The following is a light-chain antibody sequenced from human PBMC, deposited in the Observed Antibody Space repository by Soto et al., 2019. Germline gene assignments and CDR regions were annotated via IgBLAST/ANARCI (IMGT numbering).Light chain of an antibody. Sequence: EIVLTQSPDTLSLSPGERATLSCRASQRISISYLAWYQQRPGQAPRLLIYGTSTRATGIPDRFSGSGSGTDFTLTINKLEPGDFAVYYCQQNGGSSWTFGQGTKVEIK. CDR3: QQNGGSSWT. CDR1: QRISISY. J-gene: IGKJ1*01. CDR2: GTS. V-gene: IGKV3-20*01.